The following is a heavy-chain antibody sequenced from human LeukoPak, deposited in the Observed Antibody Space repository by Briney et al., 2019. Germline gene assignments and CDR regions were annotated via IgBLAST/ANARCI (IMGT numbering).Heavy chain of an antibody. CDR3: ARGLNTYYYDSSGYWV. Sequence: GGSLRLSCAASGFTFSGYWMSWVRQAPGEGLEWVANRKQDGSEKYYVDSVKGRFTISRDNAKNSLCLQMNSLRAEDTAVYYCARGLNTYYYDSSGYWVWGQGTMVTVSS. V-gene: IGHV3-7*01. CDR2: RKQDGSEK. D-gene: IGHD3-22*01. J-gene: IGHJ3*01. CDR1: GFTFSGYW.